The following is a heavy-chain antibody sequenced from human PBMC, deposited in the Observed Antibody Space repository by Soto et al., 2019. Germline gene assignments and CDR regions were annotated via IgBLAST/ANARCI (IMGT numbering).Heavy chain of an antibody. V-gene: IGHV4-59*08. CDR3: ARHGSGYYYGSGSYYNHYYMDV. CDR1: GGSISSYY. D-gene: IGHD3-10*01. Sequence: PSETLSLTCTVSGGSISSYYWSWIRQPPGKGLEWIGYIYYSGSTNYNPSLKSRVTISVDTSKNQFSLKLSSVTAADTAVYYCARHGSGYYYGSGSYYNHYYMDVWGKGTTVNVSS. CDR2: IYYSGST. J-gene: IGHJ6*03.